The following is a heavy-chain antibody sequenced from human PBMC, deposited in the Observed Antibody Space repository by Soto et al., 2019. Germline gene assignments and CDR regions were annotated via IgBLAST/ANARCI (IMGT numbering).Heavy chain of an antibody. CDR1: GFTFKESA. Sequence: EVRLLEAGGGLKQPGGSLRLSCAASGFTFKESAMNWVRQAPGKGREWVASISDTGASTWYAESVRGRLSISRDNSKNTLYLQMNRLRGEETAVYYCEKGRGSGWAWYFDNWGQGTLVTVSS. CDR2: ISDTGAST. D-gene: IGHD6-19*01. J-gene: IGHJ4*02. CDR3: EKGRGSGWAWYFDN. V-gene: IGHV3-23*01.